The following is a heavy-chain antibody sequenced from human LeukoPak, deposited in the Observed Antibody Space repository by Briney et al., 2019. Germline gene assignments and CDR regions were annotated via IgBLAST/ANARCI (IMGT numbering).Heavy chain of an antibody. D-gene: IGHD4-17*01. CDR2: INHSGST. J-gene: IGHJ4*02. Sequence: SETLSLTCAVYGGSFSGYYWSWIRQPPGKGLEWIGEINHSGSTNYNPSLKSRVTISVDTSKNQFSLKLSSVTAADTAVYYCARDLFGDYSGYFDYWGQGTLVTVSS. CDR1: GGSFSGYY. CDR3: ARDLFGDYSGYFDY. V-gene: IGHV4-34*01.